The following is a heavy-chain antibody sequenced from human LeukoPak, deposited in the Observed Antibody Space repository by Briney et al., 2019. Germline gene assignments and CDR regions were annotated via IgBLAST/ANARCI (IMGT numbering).Heavy chain of an antibody. Sequence: PGGSLRLSCAASGFTFDDYAMHWVRHAPGKGLEWVSGISWNSGSIGYADSVKGRFTISRDNAKNSLYLQMNSLRAEDTALYYCAKGDDYVWGSYPIFDYWGQGTLVTVSS. CDR2: ISWNSGSI. CDR1: GFTFDDYA. J-gene: IGHJ4*02. V-gene: IGHV3-9*01. D-gene: IGHD3-16*02. CDR3: AKGDDYVWGSYPIFDY.